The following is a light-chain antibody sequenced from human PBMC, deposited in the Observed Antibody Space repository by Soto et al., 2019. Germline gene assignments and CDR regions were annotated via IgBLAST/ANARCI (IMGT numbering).Light chain of an antibody. J-gene: IGKJ1*01. CDR2: AAS. Sequence: EVVLTQSPATLSLSPGERATLSCRASQNVRTFLDWYQQKPGQAPRLLIYAASNRATGIPARFSGSGSGTDFTLTIRSLEPEDFAVYYCQQHSHWPPWTFGQGTTGDIK. CDR3: QQHSHWPPWT. V-gene: IGKV3-11*01. CDR1: QNVRTF.